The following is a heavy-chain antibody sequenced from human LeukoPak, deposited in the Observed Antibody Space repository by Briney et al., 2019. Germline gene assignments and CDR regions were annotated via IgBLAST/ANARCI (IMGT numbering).Heavy chain of an antibody. CDR3: ARSRALDY. CDR2: IYYSGSS. Sequence: PSETLSLTCTVSGGSISSSYWGWIRQPPGKGLEWIGSIYYSGSSFDNPALKSRVTISVDTSKNQFSLKLSSVTAADTAVYYCARSRALDYWGQGTLVTVSS. CDR1: GGSISSSY. J-gene: IGHJ4*02. V-gene: IGHV4-39*01. D-gene: IGHD2-2*01.